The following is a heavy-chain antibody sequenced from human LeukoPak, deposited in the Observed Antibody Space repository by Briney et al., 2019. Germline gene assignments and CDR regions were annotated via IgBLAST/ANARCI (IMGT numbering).Heavy chain of an antibody. D-gene: IGHD2-2*01. CDR1: GYSISSGYY. V-gene: IGHV4-38-2*02. CDR3: ARGGFVVVPAAMPTYNWFDP. J-gene: IGHJ5*02. Sequence: SETLSLTCTVSGYSISSGYYWGWIGQPPGKGLEWIGSIYHSGSTNYNPSLKSRIPISAATSKTQFSLKLSSVTAADTAVYYCARGGFVVVPAAMPTYNWFDPWGQGTLVTVSS. CDR2: IYHSGST.